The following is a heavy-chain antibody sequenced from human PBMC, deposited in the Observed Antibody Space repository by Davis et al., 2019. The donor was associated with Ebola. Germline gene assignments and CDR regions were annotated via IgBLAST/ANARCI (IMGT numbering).Heavy chain of an antibody. Sequence: GESLKISCAASGFTFSSFAMSWVRQAPGKGLEWVSAISDSGGSTYYADSVKGRFTISRDNSKNTLYLQMNSLRAEDTAVYYCARGRYCSSTSCPFDYWGQGTLVTVSS. CDR3: ARGRYCSSTSCPFDY. J-gene: IGHJ4*02. V-gene: IGHV3-23*01. CDR2: ISDSGGST. D-gene: IGHD2-2*01. CDR1: GFTFSSFA.